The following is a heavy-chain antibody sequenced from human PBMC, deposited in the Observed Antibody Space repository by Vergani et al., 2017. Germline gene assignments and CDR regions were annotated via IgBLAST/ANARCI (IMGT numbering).Heavy chain of an antibody. CDR3: ERLNLMDSSGYRY. V-gene: IGHV4-39*01. J-gene: IGHJ4*02. CDR2: IYYSGST. Sequence: QLQLQESGPGLVKPSETLSLTCTVSGRSISSSSYYWGWIRQPPGKGLEWIGSIYYSGSTYYNPSLKSRVTISVDTSKNQFSLKLSSVTAADTAVYYCERLNLMDSSGYRYWGQGTLVTVSS. CDR1: GRSISSSSYY. D-gene: IGHD3-22*01.